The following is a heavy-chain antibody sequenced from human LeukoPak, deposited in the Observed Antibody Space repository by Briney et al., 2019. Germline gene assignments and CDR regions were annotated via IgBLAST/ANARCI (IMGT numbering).Heavy chain of an antibody. V-gene: IGHV6-1*01. D-gene: IGHD1-26*01. Sequence: SQTLSLTCAISGDSVSSNSAAWNWITQSPSRGLEWLGRIYYRSKWYNDYAVSVKSRITFNPDTSKKQFSLQLNSVAPEDTDVYYCARVGGSPPCSFDYWGQGTLVTVSS. CDR3: ARVGGSPPCSFDY. CDR1: GDSVSSNSAA. CDR2: IYYRSKWYN. J-gene: IGHJ4*02.